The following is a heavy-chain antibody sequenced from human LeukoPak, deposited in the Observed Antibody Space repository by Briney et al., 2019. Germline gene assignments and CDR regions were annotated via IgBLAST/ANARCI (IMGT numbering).Heavy chain of an antibody. J-gene: IGHJ4*02. CDR3: ARAPSGSGSYSYHD. V-gene: IGHV3-74*01. CDR1: GFTFSSYW. CDR2: ISGDGSST. D-gene: IGHD3-10*01. Sequence: GGSLRLSCAASGFTFSSYWMHWVRQAPGQGLVWVSRISGDGSSTSYADSVKGRFTISRDNAKNTLYLQMNSLRAEDTAVYYCARAPSGSGSYSYHDWGQGTLVTVSS.